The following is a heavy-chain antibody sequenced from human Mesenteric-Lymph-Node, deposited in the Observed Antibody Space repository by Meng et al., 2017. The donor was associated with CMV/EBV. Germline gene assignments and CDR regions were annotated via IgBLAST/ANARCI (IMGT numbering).Heavy chain of an antibody. J-gene: IGHJ4*02. Sequence: SGGTLSSYAISWVRQAPGQGLEWMGGIIPIFGTANYAQKFQGRVTITADKSTSTAYMELSSLRSEDTAVYYCAGYDILTGSGWVDYWGQGTLVTVSS. V-gene: IGHV1-69*06. CDR3: AGYDILTGSGWVDY. CDR1: GGTLSSYA. D-gene: IGHD3-9*01. CDR2: IIPIFGTA.